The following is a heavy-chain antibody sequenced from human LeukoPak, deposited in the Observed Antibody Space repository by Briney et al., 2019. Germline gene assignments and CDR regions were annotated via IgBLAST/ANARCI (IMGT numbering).Heavy chain of an antibody. J-gene: IGHJ6*02. V-gene: IGHV1-18*01. CDR2: ISAYNGNT. CDR1: GYTFTSYG. CDR3: ATDYYDSSGYYPGGMDV. Sequence: ASVTVSCKASGYTFTSYGISWVRQAPGQGLEWMGWISAYNGNTNYAQKFQGRVTITADESTSTAYMELSSLRSEDTAVYYCATDYYDSSGYYPGGMDVWGQGTTVTVSS. D-gene: IGHD3-22*01.